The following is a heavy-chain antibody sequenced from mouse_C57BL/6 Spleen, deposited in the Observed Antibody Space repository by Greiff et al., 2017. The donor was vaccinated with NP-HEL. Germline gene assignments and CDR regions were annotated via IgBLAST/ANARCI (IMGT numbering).Heavy chain of an antibody. CDR2: IDPSDSYT. CDR1: GYTFTSYW. J-gene: IGHJ2*01. D-gene: IGHD4-1*01. CDR3: ARGDWDRGSDY. Sequence: QVQLKQPGAELVKPGASVKLSCKASGYTFTSYWMQWVKQRPGQGLEWIGEIDPSDSYTNYNQKFKGQATLTVDTSSSTAYMQLSSLTSEDSAVYYCARGDWDRGSDYWGQGTTLTVSS. V-gene: IGHV1-50*01.